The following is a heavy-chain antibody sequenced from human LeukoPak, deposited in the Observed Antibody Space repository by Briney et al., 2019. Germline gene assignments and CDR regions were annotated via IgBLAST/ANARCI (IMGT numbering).Heavy chain of an antibody. CDR2: INPSGGST. V-gene: IGHV1-46*01. Sequence: ASVKVSCKASGYTFTSYYMHWVRQAPGQGLEWMGIINPSGGSTSYAQKFQGRVTMTRDTSTSTVYMELSSLRSEDTAVYYCARDTARPVLRFLEWLLPNAFDIWGQGTMVTVSS. CDR3: ARDTARPVLRFLEWLLPNAFDI. CDR1: GYTFTSYY. J-gene: IGHJ3*02. D-gene: IGHD3-3*01.